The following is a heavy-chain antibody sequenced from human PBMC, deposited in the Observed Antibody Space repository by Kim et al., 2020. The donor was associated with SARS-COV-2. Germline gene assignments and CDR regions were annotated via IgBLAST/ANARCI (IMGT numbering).Heavy chain of an antibody. D-gene: IGHD2-15*01. CDR2: INTNTGNP. V-gene: IGHV7-4-1*02. CDR3: ARERYCSGGSCYLVSAFDY. J-gene: IGHJ4*02. Sequence: ASVKVSCKASGYTFTSYAMNWVRQAPGQGLEWMGWINTNTGNPTYAQGFTGRFVFSLDTSVSTAYLQISRLKAEDTAVYYCARERYCSGGSCYLVSAFDYWGQGTLVTVSS. CDR1: GYTFTSYA.